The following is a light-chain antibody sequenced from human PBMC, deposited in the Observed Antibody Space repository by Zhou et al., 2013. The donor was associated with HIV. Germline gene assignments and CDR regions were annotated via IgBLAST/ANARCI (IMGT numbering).Light chain of an antibody. Sequence: EIVLTQSPATLSLSPGERVTLSCRASQSVSSFLAWYQQKPGQAPRLLIYDASKRATGIPARFSGSGSGPDFTLTISSLEPEDFATYYCQQLNTYSITFGQGTRLEIK. J-gene: IGKJ5*01. V-gene: IGKV3-11*01. CDR3: QQLNTYSIT. CDR2: DAS. CDR1: QSVSSF.